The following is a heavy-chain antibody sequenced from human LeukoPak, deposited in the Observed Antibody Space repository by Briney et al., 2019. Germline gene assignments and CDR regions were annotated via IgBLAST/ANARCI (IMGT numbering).Heavy chain of an antibody. V-gene: IGHV4-34*01. Sequence: PSETLSLTCAVYGGSFSGYYWSWIRQPPGKGLEWIEEINHSGSTNYNPSLKSRVTISVDTSKNQFSLKLSSVTAADTAVYYCASLTVAGSDDAFDIWGQGTMVTVSS. J-gene: IGHJ3*02. CDR1: GGSFSGYY. CDR2: INHSGST. CDR3: ASLTVAGSDDAFDI. D-gene: IGHD6-13*01.